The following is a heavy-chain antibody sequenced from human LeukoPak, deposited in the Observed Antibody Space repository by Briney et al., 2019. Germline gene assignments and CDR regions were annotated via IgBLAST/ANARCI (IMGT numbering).Heavy chain of an antibody. CDR3: ARDLSMSYGPVGDAFDV. CDR2: INTDGSTT. Sequence: GGSLRLSCASSGFTFSNYWIHWVRQAPGKGLVWVSRINTDGSTTTYADSVKGRFSISRDNAKNTVYLQMSSLRPEDTAIYYCARDLSMSYGPVGDAFDVWGAGTMVTVSS. D-gene: IGHD3-16*01. V-gene: IGHV3-74*01. CDR1: GFTFSNYW. J-gene: IGHJ3*01.